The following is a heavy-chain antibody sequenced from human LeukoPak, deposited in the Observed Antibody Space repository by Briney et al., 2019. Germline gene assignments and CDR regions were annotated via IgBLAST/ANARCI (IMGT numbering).Heavy chain of an antibody. V-gene: IGHV4-31*03. J-gene: IGHJ4*02. CDR2: IYYSGST. D-gene: IGHD3-22*01. CDR3: ARAGRYYDSSGSVFDY. Sequence: SETLSLTGTVSGGSISSGVYYWSWIRQHPGKGLEWIGYIYYSGSTYYNPSLKSRVTISVDTSKNQFSLKLSSVTAADTAVYYCARAGRYYDSSGSVFDYWGQGTLVTVSS. CDR1: GGSISSGVYY.